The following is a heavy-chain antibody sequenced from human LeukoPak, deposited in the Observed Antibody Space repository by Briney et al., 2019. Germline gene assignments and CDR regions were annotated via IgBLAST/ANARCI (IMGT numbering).Heavy chain of an antibody. V-gene: IGHV4-34*01. CDR1: GGSFSGYY. Sequence: SETLSLTCAVYGGSFSGYYWSWIRQPPGKGLEWIGEINHSGGTNYNPSLKSQVTISVDTSKNQFSLKLSSVTAADTAVYYCARGGGDGSPWGQGTLVTVSS. J-gene: IGHJ5*02. CDR2: INHSGGT. CDR3: ARGGGDGSP. D-gene: IGHD5-24*01.